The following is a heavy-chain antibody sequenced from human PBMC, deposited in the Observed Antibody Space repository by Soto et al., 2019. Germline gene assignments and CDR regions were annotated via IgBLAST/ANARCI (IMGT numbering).Heavy chain of an antibody. CDR3: ARARVTSIAAASAGFDY. CDR1: GGSISSGGYY. V-gene: IGHV4-31*03. Sequence: QVQLQESGPGLVKPSQTLSLTCTVSGGSISSGGYYWSWIRQHPGKGLEWIGYIYYSGSTYYNPSLKSRVTISVDTSKNQFSLKLSSVTAADTAVYYCARARVTSIAAASAGFDYWGQGTLVTVSS. J-gene: IGHJ4*02. CDR2: IYYSGST. D-gene: IGHD6-13*01.